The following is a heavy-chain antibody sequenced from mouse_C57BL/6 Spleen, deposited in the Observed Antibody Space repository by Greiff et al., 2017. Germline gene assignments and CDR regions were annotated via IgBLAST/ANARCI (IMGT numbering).Heavy chain of an antibody. J-gene: IGHJ2*01. CDR1: GYSFTGYY. CDR3: ARWGLRPEYYFDY. V-gene: IGHV1-31*01. CDR2: IYPYNGVS. D-gene: IGHD2-4*01. Sequence: EVKLVESGPELVNPGASVKISCKASGYSFTGYYMHWVKQSHGNILDWIGYIYPYNGVSSYNQKFKGKATLTVDKSSSTAYMELRSLTSEDSAVYYCARWGLRPEYYFDYWGQGTTLTVSA.